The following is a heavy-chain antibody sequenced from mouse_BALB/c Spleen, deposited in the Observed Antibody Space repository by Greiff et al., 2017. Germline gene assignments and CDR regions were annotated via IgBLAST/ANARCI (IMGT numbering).Heavy chain of an antibody. CDR3: ARFYGYAMDY. J-gene: IGHJ4*01. D-gene: IGHD1-1*01. CDR2: ISNGGGST. V-gene: IGHV5-12-2*01. Sequence: EVQRVESGGGLVQPGGSLKLSCAASGFTFSSYTMSWVRQTPEKRLEWVAYISNGGGSTYYPDTVKGRFTISRDNAKNTLYLQMSSLKSEDTAMYYCARFYGYAMDYWGQGTSVTVSS. CDR1: GFTFSSYT.